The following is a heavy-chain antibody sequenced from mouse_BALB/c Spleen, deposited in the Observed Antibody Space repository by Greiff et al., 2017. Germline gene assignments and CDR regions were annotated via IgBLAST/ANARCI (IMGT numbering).Heavy chain of an antibody. CDR1: GFTFSSYG. J-gene: IGHJ3*01. V-gene: IGHV5-6-3*01. CDR2: INSNGGNT. CDR3: ARDQGITTGWFAY. Sequence: EVQRVESGGGLVQPGGSLKLSCAASGFTFSSYGMSWVRQTADKRLELVATINSNGGNTYYPDSVKGRFTISRDNAKNTLYLQMSSLKSEDTAMYYCARDQGITTGWFAYWGQGTLVTVSA. D-gene: IGHD2-4*01.